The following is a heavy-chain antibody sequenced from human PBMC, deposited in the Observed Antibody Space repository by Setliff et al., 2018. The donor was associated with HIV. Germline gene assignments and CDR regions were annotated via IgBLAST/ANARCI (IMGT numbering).Heavy chain of an antibody. D-gene: IGHD3-16*02. V-gene: IGHV3-20*04. J-gene: IGHJ5*02. CDR3: TRDYRTSNWFDP. Sequence: RGVLRLSCAASGFTFDDYGMNWVRQVPGKGLEWVSGIDGNGDIRGYADSVRGRFTISRDTAKTSLYLEMSSLRVEDTALYYCTRDYRTSNWFDPWGHGTLVTVSS. CDR1: GFTFDDYG. CDR2: IDGNGDIR.